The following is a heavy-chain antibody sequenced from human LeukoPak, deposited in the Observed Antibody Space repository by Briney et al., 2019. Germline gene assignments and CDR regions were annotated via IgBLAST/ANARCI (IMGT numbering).Heavy chain of an antibody. Sequence: GGSLRLSCAAAGFTFTDYSMNWVRQAPGKGLEWVSTISSDSGHIYYADSVKGRFTISRDNAKNSLYLQMNSLRAEDTAVYYCARGYYGDYFQHWGQGTLVTVSS. J-gene: IGHJ1*01. CDR1: GFTFTDYS. V-gene: IGHV3-21*01. CDR2: ISSDSGHI. CDR3: ARGYYGDYFQH. D-gene: IGHD1-26*01.